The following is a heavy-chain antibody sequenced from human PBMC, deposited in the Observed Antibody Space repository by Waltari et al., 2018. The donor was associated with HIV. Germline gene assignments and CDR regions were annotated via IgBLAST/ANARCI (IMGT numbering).Heavy chain of an antibody. Sequence: QVHLVQSGAEVKRPGASVKVSCKTSGYTFASYDVHWVRQATGQGLEWMGWRNRNSGNTGYAQMFQGRVTMTRNTSISTAYMELSSRRSGDTAVYYCARARSGWYAPHMDVWGQGTPVTVSS. J-gene: IGHJ6*02. CDR2: RNRNSGNT. CDR3: ARARSGWYAPHMDV. CDR1: GYTFASYD. D-gene: IGHD6-19*01. V-gene: IGHV1-8*01.